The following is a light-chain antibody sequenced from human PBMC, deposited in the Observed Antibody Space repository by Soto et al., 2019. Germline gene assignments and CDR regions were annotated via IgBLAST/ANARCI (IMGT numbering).Light chain of an antibody. V-gene: IGKV1-33*01. J-gene: IGKJ3*01. CDR1: QDITNH. Sequence: DIQMTQSPSSLSASVGDTVTITCQASQDITNHLNWYQQKPGKAPNLLIYDASHLETGVPSRFSGSGSGTYFTLTISSLQPEDIATYYCQKYEVVPQFGPGTKVDF. CDR3: QKYEVVPQ. CDR2: DAS.